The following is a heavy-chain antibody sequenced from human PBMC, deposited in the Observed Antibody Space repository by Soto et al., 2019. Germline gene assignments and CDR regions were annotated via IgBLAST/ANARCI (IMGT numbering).Heavy chain of an antibody. CDR1: GFTFSSYS. D-gene: IGHD2-8*01. Sequence: GGSLRLSCAASGFTFSSYSMNWVRQAPGKGLEWVSSISSSSSYIYYADSVKGRFTIPRDNAKNSLYLQMNSLRAEDTAVYYCATESPVFDYYYGMDVWGQGTTVTVSS. CDR2: ISSSSSYI. J-gene: IGHJ6*02. V-gene: IGHV3-21*01. CDR3: ATESPVFDYYYGMDV.